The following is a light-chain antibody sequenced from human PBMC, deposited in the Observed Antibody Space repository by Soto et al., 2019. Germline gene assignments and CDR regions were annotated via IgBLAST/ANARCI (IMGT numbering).Light chain of an antibody. CDR3: CSYAGSSTWV. Sequence: QSVLTQPASVSGSPGQSITISCTGTSSDVGSYNLVSWYQHHPGKAPKLMIYEVSKRPSGVSNRFSASKSGSAASLTISGLQAEDEADYYCCSYAGSSTWVFGGWTKVTVL. CDR1: SSDVGSYNL. V-gene: IGLV2-23*02. CDR2: EVS. J-gene: IGLJ3*02.